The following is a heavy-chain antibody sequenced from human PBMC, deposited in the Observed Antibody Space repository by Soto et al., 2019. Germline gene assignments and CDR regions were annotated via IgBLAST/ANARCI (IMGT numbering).Heavy chain of an antibody. CDR2: IYYSGST. CDR1: GGSISSYY. J-gene: IGHJ4*02. CDR3: AREVVIDDSTYYDYIWGSYRSSYFDY. Sequence: SETLSLTCTVSGGSISSYYWSWIRQPPGKGLEWIGYIYYSGSTNYNPSLKSRVTISVDTSKNQFSLKLSSVTAADTAVYYCAREVVIDDSTYYDYIWGSYRSSYFDYWGQGTLVTVSS. D-gene: IGHD3-16*02. V-gene: IGHV4-59*01.